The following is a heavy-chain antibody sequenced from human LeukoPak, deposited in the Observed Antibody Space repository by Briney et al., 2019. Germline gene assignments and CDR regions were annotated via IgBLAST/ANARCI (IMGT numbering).Heavy chain of an antibody. CDR2: ISYDGSNK. D-gene: IGHD5-12*01. J-gene: IGHJ5*02. CDR3: ASGYSGYDPLRFDP. V-gene: IGHV3-30-3*01. CDR1: GFTFSSYA. Sequence: GGSLRLSCAASGFTFSSYAMHWVRQAPGKGLEWVAVISYDGSNKSYADSVKGRFTISRDNSKNTLYLQMNSLRAEDTAVYYCASGYSGYDPLRFDPWGQGTLVTVSS.